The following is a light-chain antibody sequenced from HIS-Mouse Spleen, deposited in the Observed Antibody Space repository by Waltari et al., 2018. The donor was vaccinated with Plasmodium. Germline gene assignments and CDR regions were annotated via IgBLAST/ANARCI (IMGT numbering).Light chain of an antibody. Sequence: AIRMTQSPSSFSASTGDRVTITCRASQGISSYLAWYQQKPGKAPKLLIYAASTLQSVVQSRFSGSGSGTDFTLTISCLQSEDFATYYCQQYYSYPLTFCGGTKVEIK. CDR3: QQYYSYPLT. J-gene: IGKJ4*01. V-gene: IGKV1-8*01. CDR2: AAS. CDR1: QGISSY.